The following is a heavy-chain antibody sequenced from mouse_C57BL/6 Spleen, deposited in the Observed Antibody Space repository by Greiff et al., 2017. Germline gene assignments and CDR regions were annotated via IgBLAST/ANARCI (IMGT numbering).Heavy chain of an antibody. V-gene: IGHV1-81*01. J-gene: IGHJ2*01. Sequence: QVQLKQSGAELARPGASVKLSCKASGYTFTSYGISWVKQRTGQGLEWIGEIYPRSGNTYYNEKFKGKATLTADKSSSTAYMELRSLTSEDSAVYFCARRDDGYYEGFDYWGQGTTLTVSS. CDR2: IYPRSGNT. CDR1: GYTFTSYG. D-gene: IGHD2-3*01. CDR3: ARRDDGYYEGFDY.